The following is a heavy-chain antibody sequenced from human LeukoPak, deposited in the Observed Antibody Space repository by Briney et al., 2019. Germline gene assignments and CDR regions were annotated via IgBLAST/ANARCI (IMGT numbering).Heavy chain of an antibody. D-gene: IGHD6-19*01. CDR1: GGSISSGSYY. J-gene: IGHJ4*02. CDR3: ARSGGWSEYFDY. CDR2: IYTSGST. V-gene: IGHV4-61*02. Sequence: SETLSLTCTVSGGSISSGSYYWRWIRQPAGTGLEWIGRIYTSGSTNYNPSLKSRVTISVDTSKNQFSLKLSSVTAADTAVYYCARSGGWSEYFDYWGQGTLVTVSA.